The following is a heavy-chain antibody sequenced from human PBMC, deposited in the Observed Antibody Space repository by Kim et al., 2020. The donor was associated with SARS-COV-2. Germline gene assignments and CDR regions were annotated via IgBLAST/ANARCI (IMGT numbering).Heavy chain of an antibody. CDR2: ISGSGGST. CDR3: AKRGLLWFGETYYYYGMDV. Sequence: GGSLRLSCAASGFTFSSYAMSWVRQAPGKGLEWVSAISGSGGSTYYADSVKGRFTISRDNSKNTLYLQMNSLRAEDTAVYYCAKRGLLWFGETYYYYGMDVWGQGTTVTVSS. V-gene: IGHV3-23*01. CDR1: GFTFSSYA. D-gene: IGHD3-10*01. J-gene: IGHJ6*02.